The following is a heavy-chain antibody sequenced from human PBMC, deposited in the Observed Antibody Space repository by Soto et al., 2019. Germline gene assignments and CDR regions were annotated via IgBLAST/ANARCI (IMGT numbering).Heavy chain of an antibody. Sequence: QVQLQESGPGLVKPSETLSLTCTVSSDSIAGENWWSWVRQPPGMGLEWIGEVFHTGGTNYNPSLKSRVTMEVDKSKNQSSLNLISATAADTAVYYCARVFSSGSGWMYYFDFWGQGALVSVSS. V-gene: IGHV4-4*02. D-gene: IGHD6-19*01. CDR3: ARVFSSGSGWMYYFDF. CDR1: SDSIAGENW. CDR2: VFHTGGT. J-gene: IGHJ4*02.